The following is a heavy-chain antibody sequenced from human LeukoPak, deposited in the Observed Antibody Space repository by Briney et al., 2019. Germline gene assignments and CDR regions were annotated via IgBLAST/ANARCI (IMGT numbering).Heavy chain of an antibody. D-gene: IGHD3-16*02. J-gene: IGHJ4*02. CDR2: IIPILGIA. CDR1: GGTFSSYA. V-gene: IGHV1-69*04. Sequence: SVKVSCKASGGTFSSYAISWVRQAPGQGLEWMGRIIPILGIANYAQKFQGRVTITADKSTSTAYMELSSLRSEDTAVYYCARERDYDYVWGSYRYSPFDYRGQGTLVTVSS. CDR3: ARERDYDYVWGSYRYSPFDY.